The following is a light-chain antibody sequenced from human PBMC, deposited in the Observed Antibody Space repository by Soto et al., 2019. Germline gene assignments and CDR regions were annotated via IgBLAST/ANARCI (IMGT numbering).Light chain of an antibody. V-gene: IGKV1-5*01. CDR1: QSIRHY. J-gene: IGKJ5*01. CDR2: GPS. Sequence: DIQMTQSPPTLSASVGDRVTITCRASQSIRHYLAWYQQMPGKAPKLLIYGPSTLQSGVPSRFGGSGSGTEYTLSIGCLRPDDFGSYVGQHHNRYSQTFGQG. CDR3: QHHNRYSQT.